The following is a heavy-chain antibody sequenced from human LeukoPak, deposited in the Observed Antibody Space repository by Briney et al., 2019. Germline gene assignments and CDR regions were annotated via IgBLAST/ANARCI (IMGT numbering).Heavy chain of an antibody. CDR2: IRYDGSNK. CDR3: AKTMSPYYYDSSGF. V-gene: IGHV3-30*02. J-gene: IGHJ4*02. D-gene: IGHD3-22*01. CDR1: GFIFSSYG. Sequence: PGGSLRLSCAASGFIFSSYGMHWVRQAPGKGLEWVAFIRYDGSNKYHADSVKGRFTISRDNSKNTLYLQMNSLRAEDTAVYYCAKTMSPYYYDSSGFGGQGTLVTVSS.